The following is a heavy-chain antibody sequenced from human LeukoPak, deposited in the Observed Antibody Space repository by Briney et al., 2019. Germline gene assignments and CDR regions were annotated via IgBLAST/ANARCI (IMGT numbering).Heavy chain of an antibody. CDR2: ISSSSSYI. CDR3: ASGGYCSSTSCYLWFDP. Sequence: PGGSLRLSCAASGFTFSSYSMNWVRQAPGKWLEWVSSISSSSSYIYYADSVEGRFTISRDNAKNSLYLQMNSLRAEDTAVYYSASGGYCSSTSCYLWFDPWGQGTLVTVSA. V-gene: IGHV3-21*01. D-gene: IGHD2-2*01. CDR1: GFTFSSYS. J-gene: IGHJ5*02.